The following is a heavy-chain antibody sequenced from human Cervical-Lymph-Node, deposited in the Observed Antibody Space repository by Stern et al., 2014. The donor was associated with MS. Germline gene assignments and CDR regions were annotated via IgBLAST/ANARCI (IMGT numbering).Heavy chain of an antibody. J-gene: IGHJ4*02. CDR1: GFTFSDFA. Sequence: VQLVESGGGVVQPGRSLRLSCTTSGFTFSDFAMHWVRQAPGQGLDWVAVLWIVSYKKYDAESVKGRFTIARDNSKNTQFLQIISLRADDTAVYYCARDGCLSGDGYNHFDSWGQGTLVTVSS. V-gene: IGHV3-33*01. CDR2: LWIVSYKK. CDR3: ARDGCLSGDGYNHFDS. D-gene: IGHD5-24*01.